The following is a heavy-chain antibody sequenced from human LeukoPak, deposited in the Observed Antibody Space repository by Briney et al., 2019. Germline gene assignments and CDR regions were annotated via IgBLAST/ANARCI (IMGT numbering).Heavy chain of an antibody. V-gene: IGHV3-33*01. CDR2: IWYDGSNK. J-gene: IGHJ4*02. D-gene: IGHD3-10*01. CDR1: GFTFSSYG. Sequence: GRSLRLFCAASGFTFSSYGMHWVRQAPGKGLEWVAVIWYDGSNKYYADSVKGRFTISRDNSKNTLYLQMNSLKAEDTAVYYCAREGMGYYYGSWTLSFDYWGQGTLVTVAS. CDR3: AREGMGYYYGSWTLSFDY.